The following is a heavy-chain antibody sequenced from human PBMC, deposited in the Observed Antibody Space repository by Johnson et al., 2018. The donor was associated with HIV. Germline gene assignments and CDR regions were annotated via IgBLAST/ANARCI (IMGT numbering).Heavy chain of an antibody. V-gene: IGHV3-43*01. Sequence: VQLVESGGVVVQPGGSLRLSCAASGFTFDDYTMHWVRQAPGTGLEWVSLIRWDGGSTYYSDSVKGRFTISRDNSKNSLNLQMNSLRTEDTALYYCAKGSLVGPNDAFDIWGQGTMVTVSS. J-gene: IGHJ3*02. CDR3: AKGSLVGPNDAFDI. CDR2: IRWDGGST. D-gene: IGHD3-16*02. CDR1: GFTFDDYT.